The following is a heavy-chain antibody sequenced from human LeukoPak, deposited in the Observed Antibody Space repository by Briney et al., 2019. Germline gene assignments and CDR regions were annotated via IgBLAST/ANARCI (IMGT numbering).Heavy chain of an antibody. CDR2: INPNSGGT. J-gene: IGHJ4*02. D-gene: IGHD5-24*01. CDR1: GYTFTGYY. CDR3: ARVRRWMATTHFDY. Sequence: ASVKVSCKASGYTFTGYYMHWVRQAPGQGLEWMGWINPNSGGTNYAQKFQGRVTMTRDTSISTAYMELSRLRSDDTAVYYCARVRRWMATTHFDYWGQGTLVTVSS. V-gene: IGHV1-2*02.